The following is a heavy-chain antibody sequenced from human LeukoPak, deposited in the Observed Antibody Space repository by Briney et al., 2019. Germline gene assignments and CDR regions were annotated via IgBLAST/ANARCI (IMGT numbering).Heavy chain of an antibody. D-gene: IGHD4-11*01. CDR1: GFIFSRYW. CDR2: IKQDGSEK. Sequence: QPGGSLRLSCAASGFIFSRYWMSWVRQAPGKGLEWVANIKQDGSEKYYVDSVKGRFTISRDNAKNSLYLQMNSLRAEDTAVYYCARVVLVTRDYFDYWGQGTLVTVSS. CDR3: ARVVLVTRDYFDY. J-gene: IGHJ4*02. V-gene: IGHV3-7*04.